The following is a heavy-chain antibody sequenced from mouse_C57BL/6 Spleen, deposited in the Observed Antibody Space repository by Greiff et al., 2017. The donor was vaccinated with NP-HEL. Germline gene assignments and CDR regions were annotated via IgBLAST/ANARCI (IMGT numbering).Heavy chain of an antibody. CDR1: GYTFTSYW. V-gene: IGHV1-55*01. CDR2: IYPGSGST. Sequence: QVQLQQPGAELVKPGASVKMSCKASGYTFTSYWITWVKQRPGQGLEWIGDIYPGSGSTNYSETFKSKATLPVDTSSSTAYMQLSSLTSEDAAVYYCARCGSDYAMDYWGQGTSVTVSS. CDR3: ARCGSDYAMDY. J-gene: IGHJ4*01. D-gene: IGHD1-1*01.